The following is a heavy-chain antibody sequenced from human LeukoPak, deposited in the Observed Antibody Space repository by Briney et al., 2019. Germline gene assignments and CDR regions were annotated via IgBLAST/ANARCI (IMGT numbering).Heavy chain of an antibody. V-gene: IGHV3-23*01. CDR3: ARGLFLSGYLDAFDI. D-gene: IGHD3-22*01. J-gene: IGHJ3*02. CDR1: GYTFSTYA. Sequence: GGSLRLSCEGFGYTFSTYAMSWVRQAPGKGLEWVSGISGSGGSTDYADSVKGRFTISRDNSKNTLYLQMNSLRVEDTAVYYCARGLFLSGYLDAFDIWGQGTVVTVSS. CDR2: ISGSGGST.